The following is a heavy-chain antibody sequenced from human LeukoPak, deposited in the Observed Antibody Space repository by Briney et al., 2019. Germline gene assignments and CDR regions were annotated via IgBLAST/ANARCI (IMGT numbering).Heavy chain of an antibody. CDR3: ARVPQGYYDSSGYYFDY. Sequence: PSETLSLTCTVSGGSISSGDYYWSWIRQPPGKGLEWIGYIYYSGSTYYNPSLRSRVTISVDTSKNQFSLKLSFVTAADTAVYYCARVPQGYYDSSGYYFDYWGQGTLVTVSS. J-gene: IGHJ4*02. D-gene: IGHD3-22*01. V-gene: IGHV4-30-4*01. CDR2: IYYSGST. CDR1: GGSISSGDYY.